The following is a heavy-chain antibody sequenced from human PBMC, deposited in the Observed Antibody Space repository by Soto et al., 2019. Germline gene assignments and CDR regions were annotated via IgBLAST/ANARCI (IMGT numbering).Heavy chain of an antibody. CDR2: IYYSGST. V-gene: IGHV4-39*01. D-gene: IGHD2-21*01. CDR1: GGSISSGSYY. CDR3: ALRYSYYYYYGMDV. J-gene: IGHJ6*01. Sequence: PSETLSLTCTVSGGSISSGSYYWGWIRQPPGKGLEWIGSIYYSGSTYYNPPLKSRVTISVDTSKNQFSLKLSSVTAADTAVYYCALRYSYYYYYGMDVWVQGTTVTDSS.